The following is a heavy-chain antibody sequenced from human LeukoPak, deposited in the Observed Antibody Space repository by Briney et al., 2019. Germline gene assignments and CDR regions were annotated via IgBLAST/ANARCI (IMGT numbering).Heavy chain of an antibody. CDR1: GASISSSSYY. V-gene: IGHV4-39*07. CDR3: ARDPGGHCDGHSCWGSRIDP. CDR2: IYYTGST. D-gene: IGHD2-15*01. Sequence: SETLSLTCTVSGASISSSSYYWGWIRQPPGEGLEGIGSIYYTGSTYYNPSLKSRLTMSIDTSKKQFSLKLTSVTAADTAVYYCARDPGGHCDGHSCWGSRIDPWGQGTLVTVSS. J-gene: IGHJ5*02.